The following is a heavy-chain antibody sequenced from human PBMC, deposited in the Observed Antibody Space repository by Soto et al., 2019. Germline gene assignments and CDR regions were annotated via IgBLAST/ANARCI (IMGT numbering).Heavy chain of an antibody. CDR2: IIPLFGTA. J-gene: IGHJ6*02. CDR1: VGTFSSSA. Sequence: QVQLVQSGAEVKKPGSSVKVSCKASVGTFSSSAISWVRQAPGQGLEWMGGIIPLFGTANYAQKFQGRVTSTADKSTSTDYMELSSLRSEDTAVYYWAGPVGAAAPPRYYGMDVWGQGTTVTVSS. V-gene: IGHV1-69*06. D-gene: IGHD6-13*01. CDR3: AGPVGAAAPPRYYGMDV.